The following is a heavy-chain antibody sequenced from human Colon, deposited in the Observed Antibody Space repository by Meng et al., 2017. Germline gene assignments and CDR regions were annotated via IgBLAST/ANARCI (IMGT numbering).Heavy chain of an antibody. CDR3: AIDYGDYEVDY. V-gene: IGHV3-11*01. Sequence: GESLKISCAASGFTFSDYYMSWIRQAPGKGLEWVSYISSSGSTIYYADSVKGRFTISRDNAKNSLYLQMNSLRAEDTAVYYCAIDYGDYEVDYWGQGTLVTVSS. J-gene: IGHJ4*02. CDR1: GFTFSDYY. CDR2: ISSSGSTI. D-gene: IGHD4-17*01.